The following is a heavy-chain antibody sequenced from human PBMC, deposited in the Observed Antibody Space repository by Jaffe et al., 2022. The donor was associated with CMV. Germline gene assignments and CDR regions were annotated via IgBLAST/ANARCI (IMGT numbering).Heavy chain of an antibody. CDR2: IIPLFRAA. J-gene: IGHJ6*02. Sequence: QVRLVQSGAEVKKSGSSVKVSCKASGGTFRSSAFSWVRQAPGQGLEWMGGIIPLFRAAEYAQKFQGRVTITADESTNTAFMELSSLRSDDTALYFCASGEGSCRISSCYKSPNYQYDGLDVWGQGTTVTVSS. CDR1: GGTFRSSA. D-gene: IGHD3-22*01. V-gene: IGHV1-69*01. CDR3: ASGEGSCRISSCYKSPNYQYDGLDV.